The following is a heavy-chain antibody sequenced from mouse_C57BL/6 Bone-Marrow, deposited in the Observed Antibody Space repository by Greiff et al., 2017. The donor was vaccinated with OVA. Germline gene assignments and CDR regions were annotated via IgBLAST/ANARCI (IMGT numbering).Heavy chain of an antibody. CDR2: IHPNSGST. J-gene: IGHJ1*03. D-gene: IGHD1-1*01. CDR3: ARLHYYGSSYVGYFDV. CDR1: GYTFTSYW. V-gene: IGHV1-64*01. Sequence: QVQLQQPGAELVKPGASVKLSCKASGYTFTSYWMHWVKQRPGQGLEWIGMIHPNSGSTNYNEKFKSKATLTVDKSSSTAYMQLSSLTSEDSAVYYCARLHYYGSSYVGYFDVWGTGTTVTVSS.